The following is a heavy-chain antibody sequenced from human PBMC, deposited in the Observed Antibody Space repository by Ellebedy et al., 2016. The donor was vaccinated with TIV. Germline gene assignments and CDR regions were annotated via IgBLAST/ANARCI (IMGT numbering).Heavy chain of an antibody. D-gene: IGHD2-21*02. CDR2: INNDGTAT. Sequence: GESLKISXAASGFSFSWHWMHWVRQAPGKGLVWVSRINNDGTATTYADSVKGRFTISRDNAKNTLYLQMNSLRVEDTAVYYCIRARPYCGGDCYSFGNWGQGSLVTVSS. V-gene: IGHV3-74*01. CDR1: GFSFSWHW. J-gene: IGHJ4*02. CDR3: IRARPYCGGDCYSFGN.